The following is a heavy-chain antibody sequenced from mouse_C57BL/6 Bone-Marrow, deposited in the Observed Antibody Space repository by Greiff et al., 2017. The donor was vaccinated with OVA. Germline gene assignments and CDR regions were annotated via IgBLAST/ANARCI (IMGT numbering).Heavy chain of an antibody. CDR3: ARHHGSFDY. Sequence: EVQLVESGGGLVQPGGSLKLSCAASGFTFSDYGMAWVRQAPRKGPEWVAFISNLAYSIYYADTVTGRFTISRENAKNTLYLEMSSLRSEDTAMYYCARHHGSFDYWGQGTTLTVSS. CDR1: GFTFSDYG. CDR2: ISNLAYSI. V-gene: IGHV5-15*01. D-gene: IGHD1-1*01. J-gene: IGHJ2*01.